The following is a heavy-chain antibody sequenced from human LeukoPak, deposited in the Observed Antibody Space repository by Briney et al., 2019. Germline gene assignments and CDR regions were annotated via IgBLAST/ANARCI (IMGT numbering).Heavy chain of an antibody. D-gene: IGHD5-12*01. J-gene: IGHJ6*04. CDR3: ARAERGGYSGYDYGMDL. Sequence: PGRSLRLSYAASGFTFSTYAMHWVRQAPGKGLEWVAVISYDGSNTYYADSVKGRFTISRDNSKNTLYLQMNSLRAEDTAVYYCARAERGGYSGYDYGMDLWGKGTTVTVSS. CDR2: ISYDGSNT. V-gene: IGHV3-30*04. CDR1: GFTFSTYA.